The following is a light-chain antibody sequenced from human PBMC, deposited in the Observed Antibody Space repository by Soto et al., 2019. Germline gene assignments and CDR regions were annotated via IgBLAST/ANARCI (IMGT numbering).Light chain of an antibody. CDR1: QSVSSSY. V-gene: IGKV3-20*01. CDR3: HQYGSSPRT. J-gene: IGKJ1*01. CDR2: GAS. Sequence: ENVLTQSPGTLSLSPGERATLSCRASQSVSSSYLAWYRQKPGQAPRLLIYGASSRATGIPDRFSGSGSGTDFTLTISRLEPEDFAMYFCHQYGSSPRTFGQGTKVEIK.